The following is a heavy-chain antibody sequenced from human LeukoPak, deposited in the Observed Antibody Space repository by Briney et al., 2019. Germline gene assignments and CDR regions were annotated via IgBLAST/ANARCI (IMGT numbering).Heavy chain of an antibody. Sequence: ASVKVSCKASGYSFTSYYLHWVRQAPGEGLEWVGIINPSGDGTSYAQKFQGRVTMTKDTSTSTVNMELSSLRPEDAAVYYCARDPGGTALGYFGIDVSGQGTTVSVSS. V-gene: IGHV1-46*01. J-gene: IGHJ6*02. CDR1: GYSFTSYY. D-gene: IGHD2-21*02. CDR3: ARDPGGTALGYFGIDV. CDR2: INPSGDGT.